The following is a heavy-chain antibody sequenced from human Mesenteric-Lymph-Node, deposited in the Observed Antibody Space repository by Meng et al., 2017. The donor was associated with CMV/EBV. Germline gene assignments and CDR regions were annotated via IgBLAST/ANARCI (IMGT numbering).Heavy chain of an antibody. CDR2: ISSGSSYI. V-gene: IGHV3-21*01. CDR1: GFIFSSYN. Sequence: GESLKISCAASGFIFSSYNMNWVRQAPGKGLEWVSSISSGSSYIFYAESVKGRFTISRDNAKSSLYLQMSSLRAEDTAVYYCARAEWDYDILTGYSHYYGMDVWGQGTTVTVSS. D-gene: IGHD3-9*01. CDR3: ARAEWDYDILTGYSHYYGMDV. J-gene: IGHJ6*02.